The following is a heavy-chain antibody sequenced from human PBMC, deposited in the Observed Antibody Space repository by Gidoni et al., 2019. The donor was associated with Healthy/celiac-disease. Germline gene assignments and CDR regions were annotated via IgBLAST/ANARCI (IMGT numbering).Heavy chain of an antibody. CDR3: ANSYSSSVWDY. J-gene: IGHJ4*02. D-gene: IGHD6-6*01. V-gene: IGHV3-74*01. CDR2: INSDGSST. CDR1: GCSCSSYW. Sequence: EVQLVESGGGFVQPGVSLRLSCAASGCSCSSYWMHWVRQAPGKGLVWVSRINSDGSSTSYAESGKGRFTISRDNAKKTLYLQMNSLRAEDTAVYYCANSYSSSVWDYWGQGTLVTVSS.